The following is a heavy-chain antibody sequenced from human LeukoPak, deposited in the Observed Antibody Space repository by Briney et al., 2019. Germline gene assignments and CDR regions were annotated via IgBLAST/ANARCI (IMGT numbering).Heavy chain of an antibody. CDR1: GFTFSSYA. V-gene: IGHV3-23*01. J-gene: IGHJ4*02. D-gene: IGHD2-15*01. CDR2: ISAIAATT. CDR3: ASSGARWRGGSYYFDY. Sequence: GGSLRLSCAASGFTFSSYAMSWVRQPPGKGLEWVSSISAIAATTYYADSVKGRFTISRDNSKNTLYLQMNSLGDEDTALYYCASSGARWRGGSYYFDYWGQGTLVTVSS.